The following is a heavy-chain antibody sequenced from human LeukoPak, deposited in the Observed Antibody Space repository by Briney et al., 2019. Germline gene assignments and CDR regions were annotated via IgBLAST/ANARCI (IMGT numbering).Heavy chain of an antibody. CDR3: ARDDVYDSSGYYYDY. V-gene: IGHV3-74*01. Sequence: GSLRLSCAASGFTFSSYWMHWVRQTPGKGLVWVSRINSDGRSTSYADSVKGRFTISRDNAKNTLYLQMNSLRAEDTAVYYCARDDVYDSSGYYYDYWGQGTLVTVSS. D-gene: IGHD3-22*01. CDR2: INSDGRST. J-gene: IGHJ4*02. CDR1: GFTFSSYW.